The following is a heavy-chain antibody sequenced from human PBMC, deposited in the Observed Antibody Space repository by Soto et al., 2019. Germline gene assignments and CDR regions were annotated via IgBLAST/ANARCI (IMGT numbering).Heavy chain of an antibody. J-gene: IGHJ6*03. CDR1: GFTFSSYW. CDR2: IKQDGSEK. V-gene: IGHV3-7*01. Sequence: GGSLRLSCAASGFTFSSYWMSWVRQAPGKGLEWVANIKQDGSEKYYVDSVKGRFTISRDNAKNSLYLQMNSLRAEDTAVYYCARMVRGFNHYYMDVWGKGTTVTVSS. D-gene: IGHD3-10*01. CDR3: ARMVRGFNHYYMDV.